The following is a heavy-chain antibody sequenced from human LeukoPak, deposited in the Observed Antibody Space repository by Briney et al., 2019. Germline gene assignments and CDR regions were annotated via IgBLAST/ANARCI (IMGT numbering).Heavy chain of an antibody. J-gene: IGHJ5*02. D-gene: IGHD3-22*01. CDR3: ARGDRRYYYDSSGNPRWFDP. V-gene: IGHV4-34*01. CDR2: INHSGST. CDR1: GGSFSGYY. Sequence: SETLSLTCAVYGGSFSGYYWSWIRQPPGKGLEWIGEINHSGSTNYNPSLKSRVTISVDTSKIQFSLKLSSVTAADTAVYYCARGDRRYYYDSSGNPRWFDPWGQGTLVTVSS.